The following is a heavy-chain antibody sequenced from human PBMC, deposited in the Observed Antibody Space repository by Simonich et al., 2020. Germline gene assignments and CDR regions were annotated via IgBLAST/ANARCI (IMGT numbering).Heavy chain of an antibody. CDR2: MNPNSGNT. J-gene: IGHJ3*02. CDR3: ARGPFDI. CDR1: RYTFTSYD. Sequence: QVQLLQPGAEVKKPASSVKVSCQASRYTFTSYDINWVRQATGQGLEWMGWMNPNSGNTGYAQKFQGRVTMTRNTSISTAYMELSSLRSEDTAVCYCARGPFDIWGQGTMVTVSS. V-gene: IGHV1-8*01.